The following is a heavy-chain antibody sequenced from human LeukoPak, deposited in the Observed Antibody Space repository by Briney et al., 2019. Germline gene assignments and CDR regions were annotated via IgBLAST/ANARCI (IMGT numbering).Heavy chain of an antibody. CDR1: GGTFSSYA. J-gene: IGHJ4*02. D-gene: IGHD1-1*01. CDR2: IIPIFGTA. V-gene: IGHV1-69*13. CDR3: ARATTRRVHFDY. Sequence: ASVKVSCKASGGTFSSYAISWVRQAPGQGLEWMGGIIPIFGTANNAQKFQDRVTITADESTSTAYMELSSLRSEYTAVYYCARATTRRVHFDYWGQGTLVTVSS.